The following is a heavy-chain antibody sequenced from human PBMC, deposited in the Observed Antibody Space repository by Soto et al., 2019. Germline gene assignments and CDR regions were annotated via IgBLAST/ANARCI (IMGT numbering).Heavy chain of an antibody. J-gene: IGHJ5*02. CDR1: GGSISSYY. V-gene: IGHV4-59*01. Sequence: SETLSLTCTVSGGSISSYYWSWIRQPPGKGLEWIGYIYYSGSTNYNPSLKSRVTISVDTSKNQFSLKLSSVTAADTAVYYCARVGYYDFWSGYFTWFDPWDQGTLVTVSS. CDR3: ARVGYYDFWSGYFTWFDP. CDR2: IYYSGST. D-gene: IGHD3-3*01.